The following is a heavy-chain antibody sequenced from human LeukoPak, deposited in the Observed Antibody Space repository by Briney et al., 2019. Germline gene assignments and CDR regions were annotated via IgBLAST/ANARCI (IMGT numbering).Heavy chain of an antibody. J-gene: IGHJ3*02. CDR2: IKRKSDGETT. CDR3: TTEGYSYGYHGFDM. D-gene: IGHD5-18*01. CDR1: GITFSSYW. V-gene: IGHV3-15*01. Sequence: GGSLRLSCAASGITFSSYWMSWVRQAPGKGLECVGRIKRKSDGETTAYAAPVKDRFTISRDDSKNTLHLQMNSLKTEDTAVYFCTTEGYSYGYHGFDMWGQGTMVTVSS.